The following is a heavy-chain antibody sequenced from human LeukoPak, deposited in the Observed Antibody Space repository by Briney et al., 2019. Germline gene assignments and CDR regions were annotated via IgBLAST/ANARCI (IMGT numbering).Heavy chain of an antibody. Sequence: GGSLRLSCAASGFTFTRYSMIWVRQAPGKGLEWVSSISGYSDYIFYADSVKGRFTISRDNAKNSLYLQMNSLRAEDTAVYYCARAFDPWGQGTLVTVSS. V-gene: IGHV3-21*01. CDR1: GFTFTRYS. CDR2: ISGYSDYI. CDR3: ARAFDP. J-gene: IGHJ5*02.